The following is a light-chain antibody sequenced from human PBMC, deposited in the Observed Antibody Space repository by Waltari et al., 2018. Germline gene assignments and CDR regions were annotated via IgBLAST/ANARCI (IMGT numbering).Light chain of an antibody. CDR2: EVS. J-gene: IGLJ3*02. CDR1: SSDVGKYNL. V-gene: IGLV2-23*02. CDR3: CSYVRSTWV. Sequence: QSALTQPASVSGSPGQSITISCTGTSSDVGKYNLVSWYQQHPGKAPKVRIYEVSKRPSGVSNRFSGSKSGNTASLTISGLQAEDEADYYCCSYVRSTWVFGGGTKLTVL.